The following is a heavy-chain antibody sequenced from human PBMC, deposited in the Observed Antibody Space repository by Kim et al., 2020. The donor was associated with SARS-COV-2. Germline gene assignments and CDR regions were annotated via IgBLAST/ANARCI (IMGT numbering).Heavy chain of an antibody. V-gene: IGHV1-69*04. J-gene: IGHJ4*02. D-gene: IGHD3-22*01. CDR3: ARTPYYDSSGYGY. CDR1: GGTFSSYA. CDR2: IIPILGIA. Sequence: SVKVSCKASGGTFSSYAISWVRQAPGQGLEWMGRIIPILGIANYAQKFQGRVTITADKSTSTAYMELSSLRSEDTAVYYCARTPYYDSSGYGYWGQGTLVTVSS.